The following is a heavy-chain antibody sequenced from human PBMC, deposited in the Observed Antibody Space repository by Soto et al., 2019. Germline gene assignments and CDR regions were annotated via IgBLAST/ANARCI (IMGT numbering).Heavy chain of an antibody. J-gene: IGHJ6*03. D-gene: IGHD2-2*01. CDR1: GGSFSGYY. CDR3: ARCREGAAAYYYYMDV. V-gene: IGHV4-34*01. CDR2: INHSGST. Sequence: SETLSLTCAVYGGSFSGYYWSWIRQPPGKGLEWIGEINHSGSTNYNPSLKSRVTISVDTSKNQFSLKLSSVTAADTAVYYCARCREGAAAYYYYMDVWGKGTTVTVSS.